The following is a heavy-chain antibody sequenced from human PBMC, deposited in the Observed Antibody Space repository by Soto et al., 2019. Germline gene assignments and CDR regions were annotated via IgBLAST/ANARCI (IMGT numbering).Heavy chain of an antibody. CDR2: IYYSGST. Sequence: SQTLSLTCTVSGGSISSYYWSWIRQPPGKGLEWIGYIYYSGSTNYNPSLKSRVTISVDTSKNQFSLKLSSVTAADTAVYYCASRNYYYYYMDVWGKGTTVTVSS. J-gene: IGHJ6*03. CDR3: ASRNYYYYYMDV. CDR1: GGSISSYY. V-gene: IGHV4-59*01.